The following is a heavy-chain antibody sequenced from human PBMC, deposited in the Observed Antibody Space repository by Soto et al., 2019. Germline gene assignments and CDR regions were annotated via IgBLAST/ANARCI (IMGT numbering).Heavy chain of an antibody. V-gene: IGHV3-53*01. J-gene: IGHJ3*02. CDR3: ARGSSAFDI. Sequence: GGSLRLSCVASGFTVSTNYMNWVRQAPGKGLEWVSIIYSAGRTDYTESVKGRFTMSRDNSKNTLYLQMNSLRAEDTAVYYCARGSSAFDIWGQGTVVTVSS. CDR2: IYSAGRT. CDR1: GFTVSTNY. D-gene: IGHD2-15*01.